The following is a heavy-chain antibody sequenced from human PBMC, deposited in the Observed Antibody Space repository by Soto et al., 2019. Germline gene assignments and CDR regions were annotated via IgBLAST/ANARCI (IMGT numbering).Heavy chain of an antibody. J-gene: IGHJ6*03. D-gene: IGHD4-17*01. CDR3: ARVGYGDYPYYYYYMDV. CDR2: ISAYNGNT. CDR1: GYTFTSYG. V-gene: IGHV1-18*01. Sequence: ASVKVSCKASGYTFTSYGISWVRQAPGQGLEWMGWISAYNGNTNYAQKLQGRVTMTTDTSTSTAYMELRSLRSDDTAVYYCARVGYGDYPYYYYYMDVWGKGTTVTVSS.